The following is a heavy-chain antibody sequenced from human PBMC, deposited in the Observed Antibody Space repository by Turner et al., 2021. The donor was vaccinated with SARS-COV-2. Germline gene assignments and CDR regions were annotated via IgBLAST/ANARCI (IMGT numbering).Heavy chain of an antibody. Sequence: QVQLVQSGPEVTKPGASVKVSCKASGHTFTSYGITGVRQAPGQGLEWMGWISAYNGNTNYAQKLQGRVTMTTDTSTSTAYMELRSLRSDDTAVYYCARAYGSGSYGHYYGMDVWGQGTTVTVSS. CDR2: ISAYNGNT. V-gene: IGHV1-18*01. CDR3: ARAYGSGSYGHYYGMDV. J-gene: IGHJ6*02. D-gene: IGHD3-10*01. CDR1: GHTFTSYG.